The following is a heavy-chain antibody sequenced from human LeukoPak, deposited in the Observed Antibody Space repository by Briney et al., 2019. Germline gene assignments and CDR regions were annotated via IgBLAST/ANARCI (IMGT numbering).Heavy chain of an antibody. Sequence: PGGSLRLSCAAPGFTFSSYAMSWVRQAPGKGLEWVSAISGSGGSTYYADSVKGRFTISRDNSKNTLYLQMSSLRAEDTAVYYCARLTQLARGRYWGQGTLVTVSS. J-gene: IGHJ4*02. V-gene: IGHV3-23*01. CDR1: GFTFSSYA. CDR3: ARLTQLARGRY. D-gene: IGHD6-6*01. CDR2: ISGSGGST.